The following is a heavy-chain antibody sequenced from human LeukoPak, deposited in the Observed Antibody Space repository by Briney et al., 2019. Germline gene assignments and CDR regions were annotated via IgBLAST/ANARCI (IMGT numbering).Heavy chain of an antibody. D-gene: IGHD3-22*01. CDR2: ISGSGGST. J-gene: IGHJ4*02. Sequence: PGESLRLSCAASGFTFSSYAMSWVRQAPGKGLEWFSAISGSGGSTYYADSVKGRFTISRDNSKNTLYLQMNSLRAEDTAVYYCAKDHLDSSGYYPNWGQGTLVTVSS. CDR1: GFTFSSYA. CDR3: AKDHLDSSGYYPN. V-gene: IGHV3-23*01.